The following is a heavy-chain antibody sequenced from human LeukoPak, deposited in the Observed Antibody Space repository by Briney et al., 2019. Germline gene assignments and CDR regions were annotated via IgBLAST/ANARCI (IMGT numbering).Heavy chain of an antibody. CDR1: GFTFSSYG. J-gene: IGHJ4*02. D-gene: IGHD6-13*01. Sequence: GGSLRLSCAASGFTFSSYGMSWVRQAPGKGLEWVSAISGSGGSTYYADSVKGRFTISRDNSKNTLYLQMNSLRAEDTAVYYCAKSPEGYSSSWYYFDYWGQGTLVTVSS. CDR3: AKSPEGYSSSWYYFDY. V-gene: IGHV3-23*01. CDR2: ISGSGGST.